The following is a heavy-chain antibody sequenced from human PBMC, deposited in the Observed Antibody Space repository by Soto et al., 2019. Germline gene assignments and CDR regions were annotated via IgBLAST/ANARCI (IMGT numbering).Heavy chain of an antibody. CDR2: IYYSGST. CDR3: ARAQYYDFWSGYSNWFDP. V-gene: IGHV4-61*01. J-gene: IGHJ5*02. CDR1: GGSVSSGSYY. D-gene: IGHD3-3*01. Sequence: QVQLQESGPGLVKPSETLSLTCTVSGGSVSSGSYYWSWIRQPPGKGLEWIGYIYYSGSTNYNPSLKSRVTISVDTSKHQFSLKLSSVTAADTAVYYCARAQYYDFWSGYSNWFDPWGQGTLVTVSS.